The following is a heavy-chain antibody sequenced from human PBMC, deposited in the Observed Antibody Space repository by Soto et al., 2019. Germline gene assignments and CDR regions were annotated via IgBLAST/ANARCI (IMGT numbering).Heavy chain of an antibody. V-gene: IGHV3-11*01. CDR2: ISGSGSTI. J-gene: IGHJ6*03. D-gene: IGHD2-15*01. Sequence: QVQLVESGGGLVKPGESLRLSCAASGFTFSDYYMSWIRQAPGKGLEWVSYISGSGSTIYYADSVKGRFTISRDNAKNSLHLQMNSLRAEDTAVYYCASGVAASHFYYYYMDVWGKGTTVTVSS. CDR3: ASGVAASHFYYYYMDV. CDR1: GFTFSDYY.